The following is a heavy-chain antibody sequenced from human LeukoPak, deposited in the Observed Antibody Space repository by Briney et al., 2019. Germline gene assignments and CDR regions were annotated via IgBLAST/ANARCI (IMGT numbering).Heavy chain of an antibody. D-gene: IGHD4-17*01. J-gene: IGHJ4*02. CDR3: AKSKPGDYGLFDY. V-gene: IGHV3-23*01. CDR2: LSASGGST. Sequence: PGGSLRLSCAASGSIFSNYAMGWVRQAPGKGLEWVSTLSASGGSTYYADSVKGRFTISRDNSKNTLYPQLSSLRAEDTAVYYCAKSKPGDYGLFDYWGQGTLVTVSS. CDR1: GSIFSNYA.